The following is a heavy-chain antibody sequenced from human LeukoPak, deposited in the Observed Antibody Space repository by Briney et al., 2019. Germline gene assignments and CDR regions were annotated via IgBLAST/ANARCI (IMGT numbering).Heavy chain of an antibody. CDR1: GGSISSSSYY. V-gene: IGHV4-39*07. Sequence: PSETLSLTCTVSGGSISSSSYYWGWIRQPPGKGLEWIGSIYYSGSTYYNPSLKSRVTISVDTSKNQFSLKLSSVTAADMAVYYCARTSAIVGANWFDPWGQGTLVTVSS. CDR2: IYYSGST. CDR3: ARTSAIVGANWFDP. D-gene: IGHD5-18*01. J-gene: IGHJ5*02.